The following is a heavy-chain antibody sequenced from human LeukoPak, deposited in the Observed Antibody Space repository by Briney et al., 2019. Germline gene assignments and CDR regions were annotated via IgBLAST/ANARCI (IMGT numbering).Heavy chain of an antibody. V-gene: IGHV4-59*08. CDR1: GASINNNF. Sequence: PSETLSLTCTVSGASINNNFWTWIRQPPGKGLEWIGYIYSSGSANYNPSLKSRVIISGDTSENRISLNLTSVTAADTAVYFCARHRDYYDTWGHGTLVTVSS. CDR3: ARHRDYYDT. CDR2: IYSSGSA. D-gene: IGHD3-22*01. J-gene: IGHJ4*01.